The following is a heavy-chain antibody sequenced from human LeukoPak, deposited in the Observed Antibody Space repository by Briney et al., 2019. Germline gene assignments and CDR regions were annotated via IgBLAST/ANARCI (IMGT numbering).Heavy chain of an antibody. D-gene: IGHD6-19*01. J-gene: IGHJ3*02. CDR3: ARDPSRYSSGWYVHDAFDI. Sequence: ASVKVSCKASGGTFSSYAISWVRQAPGQGLEWMGRIIPILGIANYAQKFQGRVTITADKSMSTAYMELSSLRSEDTAVHYCARDPSRYSSGWYVHDAFDIWGQGTMVTVSS. CDR1: GGTFSSYA. V-gene: IGHV1-69*04. CDR2: IIPILGIA.